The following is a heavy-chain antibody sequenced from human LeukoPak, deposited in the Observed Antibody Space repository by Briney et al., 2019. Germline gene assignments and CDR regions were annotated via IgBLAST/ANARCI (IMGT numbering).Heavy chain of an antibody. J-gene: IGHJ4*02. D-gene: IGHD3-10*01. CDR2: ISYDGSNK. Sequence: GGSLRLSCAASGFTFSSYGMHWVRQAPGKGPEWVAVISYDGSNKYYADSVKGRFTISRDNSKNTLYLQMNSLRAEDTAVYYCAKGSWFGELWGQGTLVTVSP. V-gene: IGHV3-30*18. CDR1: GFTFSSYG. CDR3: AKGSWFGEL.